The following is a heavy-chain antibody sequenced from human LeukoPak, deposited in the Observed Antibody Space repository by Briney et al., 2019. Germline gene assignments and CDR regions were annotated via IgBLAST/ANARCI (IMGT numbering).Heavy chain of an antibody. CDR2: IYSGGST. CDR1: GFTVSSNY. D-gene: IGHD3-22*01. J-gene: IGHJ4*02. CDR3: ARGSEIDLFDY. V-gene: IGHV3-53*01. Sequence: GGSLRLSCAASGFTVSSNYMSWVRQAPGKGLEWVSVIYSGGSTYYADSVKGRFTISRDNSKNTLYLQMNSLRAEDTAVYYCARGSEIDLFDYWGQGTLGTVSS.